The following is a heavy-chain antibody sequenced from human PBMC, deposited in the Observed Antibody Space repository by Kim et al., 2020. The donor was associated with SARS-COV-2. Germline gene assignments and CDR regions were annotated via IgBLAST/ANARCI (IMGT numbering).Heavy chain of an antibody. CDR1: GGTFSSYA. V-gene: IGHV1-69*13. CDR3: ARPIAARPTGYYYYYGMDV. D-gene: IGHD6-6*01. CDR2: IIPIFGTA. Sequence: SVKVSCKASGGTFSSYAISWVRQAPGQGLEWMGGIIPIFGTANYAQKFQGRVTITADESTSTAYMELSSLRSEDTAVYYCARPIAARPTGYYYYYGMDVWGQGTTVTVSS. J-gene: IGHJ6*02.